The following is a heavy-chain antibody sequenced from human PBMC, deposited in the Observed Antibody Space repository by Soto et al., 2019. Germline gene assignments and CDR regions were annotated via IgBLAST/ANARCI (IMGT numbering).Heavy chain of an antibody. CDR3: ARDNNDFWSLYPLAFDY. V-gene: IGHV4-4*07. CDR2: ISTSGHV. D-gene: IGHD3-3*01. J-gene: IGHJ4*02. CDR1: GGSLSKYY. Sequence: SLTCSVSGGSLSKYYWSWIRQPAGKGLEWIGRISTSGHVVSKVSLRSRLTMSVDMSNNHFSLKLTSVTAADTAVYYCARDNNDFWSLYPLAFDYWGQGSLVTVYS.